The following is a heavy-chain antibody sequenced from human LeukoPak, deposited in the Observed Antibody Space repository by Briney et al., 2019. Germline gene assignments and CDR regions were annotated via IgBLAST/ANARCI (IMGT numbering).Heavy chain of an antibody. Sequence: PGGTLRLSCAVSGFTLREYYMSWIRRAPRKELEWVSYISSSSSYTNYADSVKGRFTISRDNAKISLYLQMNSLRAEGTAVYYCAIGGSSWYDYWGQGTLVTVSS. J-gene: IGHJ4*02. CDR3: AIGGSSWYDY. D-gene: IGHD6-13*01. V-gene: IGHV3-11*06. CDR1: GFTLREYY. CDR2: ISSSSSYT.